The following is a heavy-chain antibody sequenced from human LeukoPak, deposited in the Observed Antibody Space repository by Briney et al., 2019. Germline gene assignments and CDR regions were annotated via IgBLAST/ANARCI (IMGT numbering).Heavy chain of an antibody. V-gene: IGHV4-59*11. CDR2: ISYIGST. D-gene: IGHD4-17*01. CDR3: ARDLVTVTKGFDI. Sequence: SETLSLTCAVSDDSFSSHYWTWIRQPAGKGLDWIGYISYIGSTNYNPSLKSRVTISIDTSKNQFSPKLSSVTAADTAVYYCARDLVTVTKGFDIWGQGAIVRVSS. J-gene: IGHJ3*02. CDR1: DDSFSSHY.